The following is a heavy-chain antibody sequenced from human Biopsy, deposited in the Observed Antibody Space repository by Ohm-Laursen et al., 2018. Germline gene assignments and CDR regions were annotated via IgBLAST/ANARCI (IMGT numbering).Heavy chain of an antibody. V-gene: IGHV1-2*02. J-gene: IGHJ6*02. Sequence: ATVKISCKVSGYTFAGYYLHWVRQAPGHGLEWMGWINPNSGNANYAQSFQGRLTVTRDTSISTAYMELTSLTFGDTAIYYCARVPAYPSIDGYYGLDLWGQGTTVIVSS. CDR3: ARVPAYPSIDGYYGLDL. CDR1: GYTFAGYY. CDR2: INPNSGNA. D-gene: IGHD3-9*01.